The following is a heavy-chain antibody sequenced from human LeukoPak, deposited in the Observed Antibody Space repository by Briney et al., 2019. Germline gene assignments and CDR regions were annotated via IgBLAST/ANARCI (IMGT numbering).Heavy chain of an antibody. V-gene: IGHV3-23*01. CDR2: IFPSGGEI. CDR3: ARDQSPVGWSNLLDP. CDR1: GFTFSTFA. J-gene: IGHJ5*02. D-gene: IGHD6-19*01. Sequence: GGSLRLSCAASGFTFSTFAMIWVRQPPGKGLEWVSSIFPSGGEIHYADSVRGRFTISRDNSKSTLSLQMNSLRAEDTAVYYCARDQSPVGWSNLLDPWGQGTLVTVSS.